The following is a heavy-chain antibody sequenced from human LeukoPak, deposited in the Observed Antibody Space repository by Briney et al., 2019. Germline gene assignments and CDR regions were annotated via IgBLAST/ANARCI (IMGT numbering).Heavy chain of an antibody. CDR3: ARRQWELRGYYFDY. D-gene: IGHD1-26*01. CDR2: IYYSGST. CDR1: GGSISSYY. V-gene: IGHV4-59*12. J-gene: IGHJ4*02. Sequence: PSETLSLTCTVSGGSISSYYWSWIRQPPGKGLEWIGYIYYSGSTNYNPSLKSRVTISVDTSKNQFSLKLTSVTAADTAVYYCARRQWELRGYYFDYWGQGTLVTVSS.